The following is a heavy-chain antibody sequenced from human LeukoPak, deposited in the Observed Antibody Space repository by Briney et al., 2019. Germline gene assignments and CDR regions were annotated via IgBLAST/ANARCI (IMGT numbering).Heavy chain of an antibody. J-gene: IGHJ6*03. V-gene: IGHV4-34*01. D-gene: IGHD3-10*01. Sequence: SETLSLTCAVYGGSFSSYYWSWIRQPPGKGLEWIGEINDSGSTNYNPSLKSRVTISVDTSKNQFSLKLSSVTAADTAVYYCARVHGSGTYSFYYYYYYMDVWGKGTTVTISS. CDR1: GGSFSSYY. CDR2: INDSGST. CDR3: ARVHGSGTYSFYYYYYYMDV.